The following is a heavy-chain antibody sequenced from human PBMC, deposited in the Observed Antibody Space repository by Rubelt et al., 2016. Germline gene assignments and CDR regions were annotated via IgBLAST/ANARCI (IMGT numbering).Heavy chain of an antibody. CDR3: AKDLSKLLWFGEGFDY. CDR1: GFTFDDYT. V-gene: IGHV3-43*01. J-gene: IGHJ4*02. CDR2: ISWDGGST. D-gene: IGHD3-10*01. Sequence: AASGFTFDDYTMHWVRQAPGKGLEWVSLISWDGGSTYYADSVKGRFTISRDNSKNSLYLQMNSLRTEDTALYYCAKDLSKLLWFGEGFDYWCQGTLVTVSS.